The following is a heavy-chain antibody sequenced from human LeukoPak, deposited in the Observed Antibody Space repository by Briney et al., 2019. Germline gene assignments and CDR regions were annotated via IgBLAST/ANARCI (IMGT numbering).Heavy chain of an antibody. CDR1: GFTFSTSA. Sequence: PSGGSLRLSCAASGFTFSTSAMNWVRQAPGKGLEWVSAISGSGGSTYYADSVKGRFTISRDNSKNTLYLQMNSLRAEDTAVYYCTKVTPPSHRAVPYYWGQGTLVTVSS. J-gene: IGHJ4*02. CDR2: ISGSGGST. CDR3: TKVTPPSHRAVPYY. D-gene: IGHD1-14*01. V-gene: IGHV3-23*01.